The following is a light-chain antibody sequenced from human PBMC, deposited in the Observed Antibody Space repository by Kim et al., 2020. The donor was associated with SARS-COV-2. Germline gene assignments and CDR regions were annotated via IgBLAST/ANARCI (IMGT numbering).Light chain of an antibody. Sequence: EIVMTQSPATLSVSPGERVTLSCRASQSVNSNLAWYQQKPGQPPRLLIYDASTRATGLPARFSGSGSGTEFTLTISSLQSEDYAIYYCQQYNKWPPWTFGQGTKVDIK. V-gene: IGKV3-15*01. CDR3: QQYNKWPPWT. J-gene: IGKJ1*01. CDR2: DAS. CDR1: QSVNSN.